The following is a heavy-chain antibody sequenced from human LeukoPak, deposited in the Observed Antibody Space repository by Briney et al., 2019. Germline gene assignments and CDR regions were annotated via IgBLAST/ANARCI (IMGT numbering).Heavy chain of an antibody. D-gene: IGHD5-18*01. Sequence: GGSLRLSCAASGFTFSNFWMHWVRQAPGKGLVWVALIYGDGSFTRYADSVKGRFTISRDNAKNTLYLQMNSLRAEDTAVYYCARRVSAKSLDYWGQGTLVTVSS. V-gene: IGHV3-74*01. J-gene: IGHJ4*02. CDR2: IYGDGSFT. CDR1: GFTFSNFW. CDR3: ARRVSAKSLDY.